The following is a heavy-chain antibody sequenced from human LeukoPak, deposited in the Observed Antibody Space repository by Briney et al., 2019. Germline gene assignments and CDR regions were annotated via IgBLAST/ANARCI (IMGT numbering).Heavy chain of an antibody. CDR2: ISGSGGNT. CDR3: AKDRVPLYGDLINWFDP. CDR1: GFTFTNYA. Sequence: GGSLRLSCAASGFTFTNYAMSWVRQVPGKGLEWVSAISGSGGNTYYADSVKGRFTISRDNSKNTLYLQMNSMRAEDTAVYYCAKDRVPLYGDLINWFDPWGQGTLVTVSS. D-gene: IGHD4-17*01. J-gene: IGHJ5*02. V-gene: IGHV3-23*01.